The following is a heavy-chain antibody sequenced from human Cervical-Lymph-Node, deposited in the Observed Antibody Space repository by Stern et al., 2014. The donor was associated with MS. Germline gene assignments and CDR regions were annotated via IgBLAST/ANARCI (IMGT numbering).Heavy chain of an antibody. CDR3: AKDFGPEVGTSDY. D-gene: IGHD2-21*02. Sequence: EVQLVESGGGSVQPGRSLRLSCAASGFRFGDYAMHWYRQVPGKGPEWVSGINWNGASIGYTDAVRGRCTIFRDNAKSSVYLEMFSLTTEDTALYYCAKDFGPEVGTSDYWGQGTLVTVSS. J-gene: IGHJ4*02. CDR2: INWNGASI. CDR1: GFRFGDYA. V-gene: IGHV3-9*01.